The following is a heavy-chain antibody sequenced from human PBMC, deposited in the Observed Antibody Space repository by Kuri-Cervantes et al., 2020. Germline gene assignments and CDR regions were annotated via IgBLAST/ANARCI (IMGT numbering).Heavy chain of an antibody. Sequence: GSLRLSCTVSGYSISSGYYWGWIRQPPGKGLEWIGEINHSGSTNYNPSLKSRVTISVDTSKNQFSLKLSSVTAADTAVYYCARSITMVRGAVDIWGQGTMVTVSS. J-gene: IGHJ3*02. CDR2: INHSGST. D-gene: IGHD3-10*01. CDR1: GYSISSGYY. CDR3: ARSITMVRGAVDI. V-gene: IGHV4-38-2*02.